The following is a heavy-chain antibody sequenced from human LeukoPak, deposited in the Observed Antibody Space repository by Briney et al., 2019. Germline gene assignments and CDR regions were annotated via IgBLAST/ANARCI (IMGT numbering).Heavy chain of an antibody. Sequence: SETLSLTCTVSGGSISSSSYYWGWIRQPPGKGLEWIGSIYYSGSTYYNPSLKSRVTISVDTSENQLSLTLNSVTAADTALYFCARAPGGGGFDYWGQGTLVTVSS. CDR1: GGSISSSSYY. CDR2: IYYSGST. D-gene: IGHD3-16*01. CDR3: ARAPGGGGFDY. J-gene: IGHJ4*02. V-gene: IGHV4-39*07.